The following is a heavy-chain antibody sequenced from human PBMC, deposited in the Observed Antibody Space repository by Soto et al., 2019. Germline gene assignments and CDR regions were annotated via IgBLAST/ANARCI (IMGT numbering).Heavy chain of an antibody. CDR2: ISYDGSNK. CDR3: ASETGRVDYYGIDV. Sequence: QVQLVESGGGVVQPGRSLRLSCAASGFTFSSYAMHWVRQAPGKGLEWVAVISYDGSNKYYADSVKGRFTISRDNTKNTLYLKMISLRVKNTDVYYCASETGRVDYYGIDVWGQGTTVTVSS. CDR1: GFTFSSYA. V-gene: IGHV3-30-3*01. J-gene: IGHJ6*02. D-gene: IGHD3-10*01.